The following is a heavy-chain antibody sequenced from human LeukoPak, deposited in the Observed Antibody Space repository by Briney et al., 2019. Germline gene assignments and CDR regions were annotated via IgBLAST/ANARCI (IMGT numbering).Heavy chain of an antibody. CDR3: ARRYDILTGYYSFDY. V-gene: IGHV4-34*01. Sequence: SETLSLTCTVSGGSIRSYYWSWIRQPPGKGLEWIGEINHSGSTNYNPSLKSRVTISVDTSKNQFSLKLSSVTAADTAVYYCARRYDILTGYYSFDYWGQGTLVTVSS. J-gene: IGHJ4*02. D-gene: IGHD3-9*01. CDR2: INHSGST. CDR1: GGSIRSYY.